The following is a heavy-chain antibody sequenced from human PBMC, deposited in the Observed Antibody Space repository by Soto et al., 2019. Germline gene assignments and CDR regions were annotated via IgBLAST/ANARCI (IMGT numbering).Heavy chain of an antibody. CDR2: LDPSDSYT. CDR3: ARHMFFSSTSCYPPEIYGMDV. J-gene: IGHJ6*02. D-gene: IGHD2-2*01. CDR1: GDSFTSYW. Sequence: XESLKISCKGDGDSFTSYWISGVRQIPGKDLEWMGRLDPSDSYTNYSPSFQGHVTISADKSISTAYLQWSSLKASDTAMYYCARHMFFSSTSCYPPEIYGMDVWGQGTTVTVS. V-gene: IGHV5-10-1*01.